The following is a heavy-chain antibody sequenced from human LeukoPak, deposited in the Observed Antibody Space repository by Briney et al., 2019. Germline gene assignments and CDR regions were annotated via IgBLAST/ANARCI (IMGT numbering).Heavy chain of an antibody. V-gene: IGHV3-7*01. CDR2: IKQDGSEK. Sequence: PGGSLRLSCAASGFTFRSYWMSWVRQAPGKGLEWVANIKQDGSEKSYVDSVKGRFTISRDNTKNSLYLQVNSLRAEDTAVYFCAREWAGPSFDYWGQGTLVTVSS. CDR1: GFTFRSYW. CDR3: AREWAGPSFDY. D-gene: IGHD6-19*01. J-gene: IGHJ4*02.